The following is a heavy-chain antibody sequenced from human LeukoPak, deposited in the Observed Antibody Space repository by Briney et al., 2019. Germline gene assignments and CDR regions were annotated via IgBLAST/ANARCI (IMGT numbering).Heavy chain of an antibody. CDR1: GFTFSSYN. CDR2: ISSSSIYI. J-gene: IGHJ6*03. CDR3: ARDLSTYYYYMDV. Sequence: GGSLRLSCAASGFTFSSYNMNWVRQAPGKGLEWVSSISSSSIYIYYADSVKGRFTISRDNAKNSLYLHMNSLRAEDTAVYYCARDLSTYYYYMDVWGKGTTVTVSS. V-gene: IGHV3-21*01.